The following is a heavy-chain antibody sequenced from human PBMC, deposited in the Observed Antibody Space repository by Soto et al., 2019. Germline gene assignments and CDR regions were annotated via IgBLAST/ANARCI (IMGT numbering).Heavy chain of an antibody. Sequence: EVQLVESGGGLVQPGGSLRLSCAASGFTFRRYWMHWVRQVPGKGLVWVSSIDSDGSETNYANSVKGRFTISRDNSKNTVYLQMIGLRTEGTAVYYCASPVAAASTHLYFYGLDAWGQGTTVSVSS. CDR3: ASPVAAASTHLYFYGLDA. J-gene: IGHJ6*01. CDR1: GFTFRRYW. V-gene: IGHV3-74*01. CDR2: IDSDGSET. D-gene: IGHD6-25*01.